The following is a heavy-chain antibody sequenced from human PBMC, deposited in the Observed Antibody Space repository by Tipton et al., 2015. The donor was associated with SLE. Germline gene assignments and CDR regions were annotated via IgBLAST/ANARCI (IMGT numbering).Heavy chain of an antibody. CDR3: ARSDDFWSGYFDY. V-gene: IGHV3-30-3*01. J-gene: IGHJ4*02. CDR1: GFTFISYT. D-gene: IGHD3-3*01. CDR2: ISYDGSYK. Sequence: SLRLSCAASGFTFISYTMHWVRQAPGKGLEWVAVISYDGSYKYYADSMKGRFTISRDSSKNTLYLQMNSLRAEDTAMYYCARSDDFWSGYFDYWGQGTLVTVSS.